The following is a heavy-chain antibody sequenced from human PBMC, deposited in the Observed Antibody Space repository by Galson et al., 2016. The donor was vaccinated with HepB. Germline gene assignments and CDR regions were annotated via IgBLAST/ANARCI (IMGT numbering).Heavy chain of an antibody. CDR1: GFTFNGYW. J-gene: IGHJ4*02. CDR2: INQYGSKK. CDR3: AREGTGGFDY. V-gene: IGHV3-7*01. Sequence: SLRLSCAASGFTFNGYWMSWVRQAPGKGLEWVANINQYGSKKEYVDAVKGRFTISRDNAKNSLDLQMNSLRAEDTAVYHCAREGTGGFDYWGRGTLVTVSS. D-gene: IGHD1-1*01.